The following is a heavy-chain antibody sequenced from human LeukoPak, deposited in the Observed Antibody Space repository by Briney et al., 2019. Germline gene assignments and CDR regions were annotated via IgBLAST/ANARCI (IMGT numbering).Heavy chain of an antibody. CDR2: ISGSGGGT. Sequence: PGGSLRLSCAASGFTFSSYAMSWVRQAPGKGLEWVSAISGSGGGTYYADSVKGRFTISRDNSRKTHYLQMNSLRTEDTAVYHCARHPPRTSSDGGWYYFDYWGQGTLVTVSS. D-gene: IGHD2-2*01. CDR3: ARHPPRTSSDGGWYYFDY. CDR1: GFTFSSYA. V-gene: IGHV3-23*01. J-gene: IGHJ4*02.